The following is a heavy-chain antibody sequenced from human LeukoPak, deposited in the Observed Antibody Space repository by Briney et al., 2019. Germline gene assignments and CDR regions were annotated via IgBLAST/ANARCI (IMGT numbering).Heavy chain of an antibody. D-gene: IGHD2-2*01. Sequence: SETLSLTCTVSGGSISSYYWSWIRQPAGKGLEWIGRIYTSGSTNYNPSLKSRVTMSVDTSKNQFSLKLSSVTAADTAVYYCARRIVVVPAASPAHAFDIWGQGIMVTVSS. J-gene: IGHJ3*02. V-gene: IGHV4-4*07. CDR1: GGSISSYY. CDR3: ARRIVVVPAASPAHAFDI. CDR2: IYTSGST.